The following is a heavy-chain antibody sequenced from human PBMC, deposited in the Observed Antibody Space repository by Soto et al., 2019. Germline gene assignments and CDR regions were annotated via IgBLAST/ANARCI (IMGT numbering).Heavy chain of an antibody. CDR2: IYYSGST. V-gene: IGHV4-59*01. J-gene: IGHJ4*02. D-gene: IGHD6-13*01. Sequence: PSETLSLTCTVAGGSISSYYWSWIRQPPGKGLEWIGYIYYSGSTNYIPSLKSRVTISVDTSKNQFSLKLSSVTAADTAVYYCARVTAAAGSYWYFDYWGQGTLVTVSS. CDR3: ARVTAAAGSYWYFDY. CDR1: GGSISSYY.